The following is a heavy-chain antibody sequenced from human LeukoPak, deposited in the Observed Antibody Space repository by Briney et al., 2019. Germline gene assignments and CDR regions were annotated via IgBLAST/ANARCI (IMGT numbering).Heavy chain of an antibody. V-gene: IGHV3-23*01. CDR2: ISGSGGYT. J-gene: IGHJ4*02. Sequence: GGSLRLSCAASKFTFSTFSMSWVRQAPGKGLEWVSSISGSGGYTYYADSVKGRFTISRDNAKDSLYLQMNSLRVEDTAVYYCLRGDRRDYWGQGTLVTVSS. CDR1: KFTFSTFS. CDR3: LRGDRRDY.